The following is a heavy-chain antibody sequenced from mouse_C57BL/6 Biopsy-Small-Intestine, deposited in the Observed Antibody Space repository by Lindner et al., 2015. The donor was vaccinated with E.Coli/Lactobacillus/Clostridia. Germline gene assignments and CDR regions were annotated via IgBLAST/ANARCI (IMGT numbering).Heavy chain of an antibody. CDR1: GFTFSDYA. CDR2: ISSDSSTI. J-gene: IGHJ1*03. CDR3: ARGWYLDV. Sequence: VQLQEVWGGLVKPGGSLKLSCAASGFTFSDYAIHWVRQAPEKGLEWVAYISSDSSTIYYADTVKGRFTISRDNAKNTLFLQMTSLRSEDTAMYYCARGWYLDVWGTGTTVTVSS. V-gene: IGHV5-17*01.